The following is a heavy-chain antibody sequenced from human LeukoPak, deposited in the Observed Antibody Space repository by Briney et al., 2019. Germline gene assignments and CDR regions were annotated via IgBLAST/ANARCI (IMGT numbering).Heavy chain of an antibody. D-gene: IGHD2-21*01. Sequence: GGSLRLSCAASGFTFSSYWMSWVRQAPGKGLEWVANIKQDGSEKYYVDSVKGRFTISRDNAKNSLYLQMNSLRAEDTAVYYCAREAVAILDYHYMDVWGKGTTVTISS. V-gene: IGHV3-7*01. CDR3: AREAVAILDYHYMDV. J-gene: IGHJ6*03. CDR1: GFTFSSYW. CDR2: IKQDGSEK.